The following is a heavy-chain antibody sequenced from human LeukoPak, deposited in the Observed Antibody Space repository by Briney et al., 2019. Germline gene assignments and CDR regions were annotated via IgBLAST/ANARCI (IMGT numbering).Heavy chain of an antibody. Sequence: LGESLKISCKGSGYRFTSYWIGWVCQMPGKGLEWMGIIYPGDSDTRYSPSFQGQVTISADKSISTAYLQWSSLKASDTAMYYCARRGYCSSTSCPDGFDPWGQGTLVTVSS. CDR3: ARRGYCSSTSCPDGFDP. V-gene: IGHV5-51*01. CDR2: IYPGDSDT. D-gene: IGHD2-2*01. CDR1: GYRFTSYW. J-gene: IGHJ5*02.